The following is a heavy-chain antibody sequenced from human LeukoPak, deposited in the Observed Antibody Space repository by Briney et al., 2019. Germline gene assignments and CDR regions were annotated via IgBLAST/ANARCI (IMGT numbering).Heavy chain of an antibody. CDR3: TTDSVGYSSGWRIPFDY. CDR2: IIPIFGTA. Sequence: GASVTVSCKASGGTFSSYAISWVRQAPGQGLEWMGGIIPIFGTANYVQKFQGRVTITADESTSTAYMELSSLRSEDTAVYYCTTDSVGYSSGWRIPFDYWGQGTLVTVSS. J-gene: IGHJ4*02. D-gene: IGHD6-19*01. V-gene: IGHV1-69*13. CDR1: GGTFSSYA.